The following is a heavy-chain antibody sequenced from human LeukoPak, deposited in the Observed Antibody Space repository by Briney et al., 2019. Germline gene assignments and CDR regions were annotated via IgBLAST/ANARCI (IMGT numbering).Heavy chain of an antibody. V-gene: IGHV4-31*03. CDR3: ARDGRLRYFDWLGWFDP. D-gene: IGHD3-9*01. CDR2: IYYSGST. J-gene: IGHJ5*02. CDR1: GGSISSGGYY. Sequence: SETLSLTCTVSGGSISSGGYYWSWIRQHPGKGLEWIGYIYYSGSTYYNPSLKSRVTISVDTSKNQFSLKLSSVTAADTAVYYCARDGRLRYFDWLGWFDPWGQGTLVTVSS.